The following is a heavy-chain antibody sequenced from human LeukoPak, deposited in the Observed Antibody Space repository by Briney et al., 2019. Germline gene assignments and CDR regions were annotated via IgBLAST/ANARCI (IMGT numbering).Heavy chain of an antibody. J-gene: IGHJ4*01. Sequence: SETLSLTCSVSGGPISNGDYYWGWIRQAPGKGLEWIGSIFYGGSTHYNPSLKSRATISVDTSKNQFSLKLTSVTAADAAMYYCARQLPTAAADTRGYFDYWGQGTVVTVSS. D-gene: IGHD6-25*01. CDR2: IFYGGST. V-gene: IGHV4-39*01. CDR3: ARQLPTAAADTRGYFDY. CDR1: GGPISNGDYY.